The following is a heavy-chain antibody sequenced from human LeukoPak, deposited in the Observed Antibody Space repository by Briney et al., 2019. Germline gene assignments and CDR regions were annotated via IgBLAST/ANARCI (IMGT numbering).Heavy chain of an antibody. Sequence: GGSLRLSCAASGFTVSSNYMSWVRQAPGKGLEWVSVIYSGGSTYYADSVKGRFTISRDNSKNTCYLQMNSLRAEDTAVYYCARAVGRAARYVDYWGQRTLVTVSS. CDR2: IYSGGST. CDR3: ARAVGRAARYVDY. CDR1: GFTVSSNY. V-gene: IGHV3-66*02. D-gene: IGHD3-10*01. J-gene: IGHJ4*02.